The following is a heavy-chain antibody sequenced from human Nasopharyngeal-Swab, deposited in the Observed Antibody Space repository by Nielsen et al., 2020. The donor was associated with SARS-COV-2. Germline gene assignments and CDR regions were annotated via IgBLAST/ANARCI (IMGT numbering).Heavy chain of an antibody. D-gene: IGHD1-14*01. V-gene: IGHV3-30*03. J-gene: IGHJ4*02. CDR2: ISYDGSNK. CDR3: ARDRGITMPFDY. CDR1: GFTFSSYG. Sequence: GESLKISCAASGFTFSSYGMHWVRQAPGKGLEWVAVISYDGSNKYYADSVKGRSTISRDNAKNSLYLQMNSLRAEDTAVYYCARDRGITMPFDYWGQGTLVTVSS.